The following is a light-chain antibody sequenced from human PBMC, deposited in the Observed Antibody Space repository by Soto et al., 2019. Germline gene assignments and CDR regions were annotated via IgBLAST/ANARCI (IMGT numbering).Light chain of an antibody. Sequence: SYELTQSPSLSVAPGQTASMTCGGSNIGSQSVHWYQQKPGQAPVLAVYDDRGRPSGIPERFSGSNSGNTATLTISRVEAGDEADYYCQVWDSHSDHYVFGPGTKVTVL. V-gene: IGLV3-21*02. CDR1: NIGSQS. CDR3: QVWDSHSDHYV. CDR2: DDR. J-gene: IGLJ1*01.